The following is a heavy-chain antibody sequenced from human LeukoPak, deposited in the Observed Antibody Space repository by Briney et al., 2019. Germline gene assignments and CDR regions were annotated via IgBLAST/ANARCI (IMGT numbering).Heavy chain of an antibody. D-gene: IGHD3-10*01. CDR2: ISGSGGST. Sequence: PGGSLRLSCAASGFTFSSYAMSWVRQAPGKGLEWVSVISGSGGSTYYADSVKGRFTISKDNSKNTLYLQMNSLRAEDTAVYYCAKGSDYYGSGTYLDYWGQGTLVTASS. J-gene: IGHJ4*02. CDR3: AKGSDYYGSGTYLDY. V-gene: IGHV3-23*01. CDR1: GFTFSSYA.